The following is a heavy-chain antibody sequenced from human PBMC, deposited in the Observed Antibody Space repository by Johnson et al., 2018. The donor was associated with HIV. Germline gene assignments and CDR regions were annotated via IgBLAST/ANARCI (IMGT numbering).Heavy chain of an antibody. CDR3: AKDLVVINVRYAFHI. V-gene: IGHV3-9*01. CDR2: INWNSDTI. D-gene: IGHD3-22*01. J-gene: IGHJ3*02. Sequence: LVESGGGLVQPGRSLRLSCAASGFTFDDYAMHWVRQAPGKGLEWVSGINWNSDTIDYADSVKGRFTISRDNAKNSVYLQMDSLRAEDTALYYCAKDLVVINVRYAFHIWGQGTMVTVS. CDR1: GFTFDDYA.